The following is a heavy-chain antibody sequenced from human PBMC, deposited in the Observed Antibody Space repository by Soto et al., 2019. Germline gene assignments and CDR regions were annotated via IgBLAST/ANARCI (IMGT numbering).Heavy chain of an antibody. Sequence: QVQLVESGGGVVQPGRSLRLSCDTSGFSFSVYGMHWVRQAPGKGLEWVAVIWYDASKQFYAASVEGRFTISRDNSKAILYLQMNSLRAEDSAVYYCAAWAEGATEVHWGQGTLVTVSS. CDR2: IWYDASKQ. D-gene: IGHD2-15*01. V-gene: IGHV3-33*01. J-gene: IGHJ4*02. CDR1: GFSFSVYG. CDR3: AAWAEGATEVH.